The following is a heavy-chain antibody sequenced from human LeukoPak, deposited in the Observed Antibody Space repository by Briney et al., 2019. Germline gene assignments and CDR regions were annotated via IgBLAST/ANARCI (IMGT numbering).Heavy chain of an antibody. CDR1: GYTFIGYG. D-gene: IGHD1-26*01. CDR2: IDPNSGGT. Sequence: GASVKVSCKPSGYTFIGYGIYWVRQAPGQGRAGMGRIDPNSGGTDYAQKFQDRINVTSDTSINTVYMELSRLRSDDTAVYYCARDKSIGWERYPPDYWGQGTLVTVSS. CDR3: ARDKSIGWERYPPDY. J-gene: IGHJ4*02. V-gene: IGHV1-2*02.